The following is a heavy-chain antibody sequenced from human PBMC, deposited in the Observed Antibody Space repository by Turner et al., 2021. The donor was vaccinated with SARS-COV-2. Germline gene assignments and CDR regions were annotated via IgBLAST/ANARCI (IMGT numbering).Heavy chain of an antibody. D-gene: IGHD1-26*01. CDR1: GFTFSSYA. V-gene: IGHV3-23*01. J-gene: IGHJ4*02. CDR2: ISGSGGST. Sequence: EVQLLESGGGLVQPGGSLRLSCAASGFTFSSYAMSWVRQAPGKGLEWVSAISGSGGSTYYADSVKGRFTISRDNSKNTLHLQMNSLRAEDTAVYYCAKDHTKYSGSYYFDYWGQGTLVTVSS. CDR3: AKDHTKYSGSYYFDY.